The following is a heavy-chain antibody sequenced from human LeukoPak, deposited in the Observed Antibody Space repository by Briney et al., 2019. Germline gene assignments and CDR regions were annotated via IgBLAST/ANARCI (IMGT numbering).Heavy chain of an antibody. CDR3: ARGGAIFGVVRSSKLDY. V-gene: IGHV4-59*12. Sequence: SETLSLTCTVSGGSISSYYWSWIRQPPGKGLEWIGYIYYSGSTNYNPSLKSRVTISVDTSKNQFSLKLSSVTAADTAVYYCARGGAIFGVVRSSKLDYWGQGTLVTVSS. J-gene: IGHJ4*02. CDR1: GGSISSYY. D-gene: IGHD3-3*01. CDR2: IYYSGST.